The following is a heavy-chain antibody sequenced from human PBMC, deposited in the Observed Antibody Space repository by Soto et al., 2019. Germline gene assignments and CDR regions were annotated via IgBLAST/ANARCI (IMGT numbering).Heavy chain of an antibody. J-gene: IGHJ6*02. CDR3: ARAPRRDIVVVPDAMRQYYYYYYGMDV. CDR1: GYTFTSYY. V-gene: IGHV1-46*03. Sequence: QVQLVQSGAEVKKPGASVKVSCKASGYTFTSYYMHWVRQAPGQGLEWMGIINPSGGSTSYAQKFQGRVTMTRDTSTSTVYMELSSLRSEDTAVYYCARAPRRDIVVVPDAMRQYYYYYYGMDVWGQGTTVTVSS. D-gene: IGHD2-2*01. CDR2: INPSGGST.